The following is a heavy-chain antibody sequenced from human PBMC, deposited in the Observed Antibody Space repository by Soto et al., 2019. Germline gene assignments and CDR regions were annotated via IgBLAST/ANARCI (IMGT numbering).Heavy chain of an antibody. V-gene: IGHV3-23*01. CDR1: GFTFSSYA. J-gene: IGHJ6*02. Sequence: EVQLLESGGGLVQPGGSLRLSCAASGFTFSSYAMSWVRQAXXKXLXXVXAISGSGGSTYYADSVKGRFTISRDNSKNTLYLQMNSLRAEDTAVYXXAKXXXXXXXXXXXXGMDXWGQGTTVTVSS. CDR2: ISGSGGST. CDR3: AKXXXXXXXXXXXXGMDX.